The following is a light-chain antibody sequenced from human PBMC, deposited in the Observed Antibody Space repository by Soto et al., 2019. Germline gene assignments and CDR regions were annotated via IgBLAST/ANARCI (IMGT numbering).Light chain of an antibody. Sequence: EIVMTQSPATLSVSPGERATLSRRASHRVSSYLAWYQQKPGQAPRLLIYATSTRPTGIPARFSGSGSGTEFTLTISSLQSEDFAVYYCQQYNNWPLTFGGGTKVEIK. CDR3: QQYNNWPLT. CDR1: HRVSSY. J-gene: IGKJ4*01. CDR2: ATS. V-gene: IGKV3-15*01.